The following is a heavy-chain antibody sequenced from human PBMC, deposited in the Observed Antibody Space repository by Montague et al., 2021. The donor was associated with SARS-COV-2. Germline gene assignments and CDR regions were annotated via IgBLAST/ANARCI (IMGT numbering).Heavy chain of an antibody. CDR1: GGSISNYY. CDR2: IYSSGST. V-gene: IGHV4-4*07. Sequence: SETLSLTCTVSGGSISNYYWSWIRQPAGKGLEWIGRIYSSGSTNYNPSLKSRISMSVDTSKNQFSLKLSSVTAADTAMYYCARDYAHCSGGSRVFDYWGQGTLVTVSS. CDR3: ARDYAHCSGGSRVFDY. D-gene: IGHD2-15*01. J-gene: IGHJ4*02.